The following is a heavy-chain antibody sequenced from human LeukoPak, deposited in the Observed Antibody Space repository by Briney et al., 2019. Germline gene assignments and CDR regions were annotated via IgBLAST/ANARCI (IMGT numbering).Heavy chain of an antibody. CDR1: GGPFSGYY. V-gene: IGHV4-34*01. D-gene: IGHD6-13*01. CDR3: ARHLRRRIAAAVAYYYYYYMDV. CDR2: INHSRNT. Sequence: PSEPLSPTCAVNGGPFSGYYWTWIRHPPGKGLNWVGKINHSRNTNYSPSLKSRATISVDTSKNQFSLKLSSVTAADTAVYYCARHLRRRIAAAVAYYYYYYMDVWGKGTTVTISS. J-gene: IGHJ6*03.